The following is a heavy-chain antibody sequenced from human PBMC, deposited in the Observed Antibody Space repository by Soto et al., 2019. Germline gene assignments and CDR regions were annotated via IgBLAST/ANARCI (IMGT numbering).Heavy chain of an antibody. CDR3: ARVLGGYRPHYFDY. J-gene: IGHJ4*02. Sequence: SETLSLTCTVSGGSISSYYWSWIRQPPGKGLEWIGYIYYSGSTNYNPSLKSRVTISVDTSKNQFSLKLSSVTAADTAVYYCARVLGGYRPHYFDYWGQGTPVTVSS. CDR2: IYYSGST. V-gene: IGHV4-59*01. D-gene: IGHD5-12*01. CDR1: GGSISSYY.